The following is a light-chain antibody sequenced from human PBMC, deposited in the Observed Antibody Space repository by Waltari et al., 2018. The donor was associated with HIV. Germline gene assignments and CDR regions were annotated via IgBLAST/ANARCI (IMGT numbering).Light chain of an antibody. Sequence: DIVMTQSPDSLTVSLGERATITCKSSQRVLYNSNNRNYLGWYQQKPGQPPQLLIYWATSPESGPPGRISGSWARKDFTPTISSLPAEDVAVYYCQHYYTPPCTFGPGTKVEVK. V-gene: IGKV4-1*01. J-gene: IGKJ1*01. CDR3: QHYYTPPCT. CDR1: QRVLYNSNNRNY. CDR2: WAT.